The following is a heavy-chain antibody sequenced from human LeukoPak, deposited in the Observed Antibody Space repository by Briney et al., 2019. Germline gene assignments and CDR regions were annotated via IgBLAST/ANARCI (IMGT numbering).Heavy chain of an antibody. Sequence: PSETLSLTCTVSGVSISSSSYYWGWLRQPPGKGLEWIGSIYYSGSTYYNPSLKSRVTISVDTSKNQFSLKLSSVTAADTAAYYCARVGITMVRGVIDYWGQGTLVTVSS. J-gene: IGHJ4*02. CDR3: ARVGITMVRGVIDY. V-gene: IGHV4-39*07. CDR2: IYYSGST. D-gene: IGHD3-10*01. CDR1: GVSISSSSYY.